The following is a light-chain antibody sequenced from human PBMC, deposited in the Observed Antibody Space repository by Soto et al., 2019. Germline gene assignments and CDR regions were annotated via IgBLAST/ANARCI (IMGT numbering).Light chain of an antibody. J-gene: IGLJ3*02. CDR2: DVS. Sequence: QSALTQPASVSGSPGQSITISCTGTRSDIGSYNLVSWYQQHPGKAPKLIIYDVSFRPSGISDRFSGSKSGNTASLTISGLQAEDEADYFCCSYTGSSTSFGGGTKLTVL. CDR3: CSYTGSSTS. CDR1: RSDIGSYNL. V-gene: IGLV2-14*02.